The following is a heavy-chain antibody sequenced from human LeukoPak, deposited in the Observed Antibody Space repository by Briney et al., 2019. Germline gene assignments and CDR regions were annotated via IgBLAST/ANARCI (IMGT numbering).Heavy chain of an antibody. Sequence: SETLSLTCTVSGGSISCSSYYWGWIRQPPGKGLEWIGSIYYSGSTYYNPSLKSRVTISVDTSKNQFSLKLSSVTAADTAVYYCARRGSGYYTLDYWGQGTPVTVSS. CDR3: ARRGSGYYTLDY. D-gene: IGHD3-3*01. CDR2: IYYSGST. CDR1: GGSISCSSYY. J-gene: IGHJ4*02. V-gene: IGHV4-39*01.